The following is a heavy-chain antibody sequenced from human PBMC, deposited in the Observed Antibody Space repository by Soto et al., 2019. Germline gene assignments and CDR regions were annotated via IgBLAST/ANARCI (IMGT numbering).Heavy chain of an antibody. CDR2: ISSSSSTI. CDR3: ARPEYSSSSYGMDV. CDR1: GFTFSSYS. V-gene: IGHV3-48*02. D-gene: IGHD6-6*01. Sequence: GGSLRVPCAASGFTFSSYSMNWVRQAPGKWLEWVSYISSSSSTIYYADSVKGGFTISRDNAKNSLYLQMNSLRDEDTAVYYCARPEYSSSSYGMDVWGQGTTVTVSS. J-gene: IGHJ6*02.